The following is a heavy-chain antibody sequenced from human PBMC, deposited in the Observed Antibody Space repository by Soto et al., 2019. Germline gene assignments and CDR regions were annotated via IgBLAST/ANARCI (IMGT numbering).Heavy chain of an antibody. J-gene: IGHJ4*02. Sequence: DSLNVSCETCGYVVARSAINWMRQDPGQGPEWMGWINTGNGDSKYSEKFQDRVTITRDTSATTAYMELSSLRSEDTAVYYCARSKTIVMPGFDHWGQGTLVTVSS. CDR3: ARSKTIVMPGFDH. CDR1: GYVVARSA. D-gene: IGHD2-21*01. V-gene: IGHV1-3*04. CDR2: INTGNGDS.